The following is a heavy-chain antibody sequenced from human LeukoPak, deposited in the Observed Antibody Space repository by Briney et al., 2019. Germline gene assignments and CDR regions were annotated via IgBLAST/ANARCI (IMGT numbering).Heavy chain of an antibody. CDR3: ARDYGGSSPFDY. V-gene: IGHV3-74*01. J-gene: IGHJ4*02. Sequence: GGSLRLSCAASGFTFSNYWMHWVRQAPGKGLLWVSRINSDGSSTSYADSVKGRFTISRDNAKNTLYLQMNSLRAEDTAVYYCARDYGGSSPFDYWGQGTLVTVSS. CDR1: GFTFSNYW. CDR2: INSDGSST. D-gene: IGHD4-23*01.